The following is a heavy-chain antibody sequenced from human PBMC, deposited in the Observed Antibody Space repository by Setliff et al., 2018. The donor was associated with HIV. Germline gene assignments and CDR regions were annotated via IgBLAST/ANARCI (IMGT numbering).Heavy chain of an antibody. CDR3: ARGVNYYDSSGYAPDAFDI. CDR2: IIPILGIA. Sequence: SVKVSCKASGGTFSSYAISWVRQAPGQGLEWMGGIIPILGIANYAQKFQGRVTITTDESTSTAYMELSSLRSEGTAVYYCARGVNYYDSSGYAPDAFDIWGQGTMVTVS. CDR1: GGTFSSYA. D-gene: IGHD3-22*01. J-gene: IGHJ3*02. V-gene: IGHV1-69*10.